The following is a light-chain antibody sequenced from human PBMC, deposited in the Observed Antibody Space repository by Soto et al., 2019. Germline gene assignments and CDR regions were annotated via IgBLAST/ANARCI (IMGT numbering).Light chain of an antibody. J-gene: IGLJ1*01. CDR1: SSDVGGYNY. CDR3: SSYTSSITPTRV. V-gene: IGLV2-14*01. CDR2: DVS. Sequence: QSVLTQPASVSGSPGQSITISCTGTSSDVGGYNYVSWYQQHPGKAPKLMIYDVSNRPSGVSNRFSGSKSGNTASLTISGLQAEDEADYYCSSYTSSITPTRVFGTGSKVTVL.